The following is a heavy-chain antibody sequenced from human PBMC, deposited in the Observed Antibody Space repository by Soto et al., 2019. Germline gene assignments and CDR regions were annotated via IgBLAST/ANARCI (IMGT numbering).Heavy chain of an antibody. D-gene: IGHD6-19*01. CDR1: GFSFSNYA. CDR3: AKAVSGYWYFDL. V-gene: IGHV3-23*01. CDR2: ISGGGGTT. J-gene: IGHJ2*01. Sequence: EVQLLESGGGLVQPGGSLRLSCAASGFSFSNYAMTWVRQAAGKGLEWVSDISGGGGTTYYADSVKGRFTISRDNSKNTLHLQMNSLRAGDSAVYYCAKAVSGYWYFDLWGRGTLVTVSS.